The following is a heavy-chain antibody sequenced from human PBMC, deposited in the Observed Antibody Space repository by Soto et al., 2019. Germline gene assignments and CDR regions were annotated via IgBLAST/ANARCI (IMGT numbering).Heavy chain of an antibody. D-gene: IGHD2-21*01. CDR1: GGSISSSSYY. V-gene: IGHV4-39*01. Sequence: PSQTLPLSCTVSGGSISSSSYYWGWIRQPPGKGLEWIGSIYYSGSTYYNPSLKSRVTISVDTSKNQFSLKLSSVTAADTAVYYCARQTIRPGEYYFDYWGQGTLVTVSS. J-gene: IGHJ4*02. CDR2: IYYSGST. CDR3: ARQTIRPGEYYFDY.